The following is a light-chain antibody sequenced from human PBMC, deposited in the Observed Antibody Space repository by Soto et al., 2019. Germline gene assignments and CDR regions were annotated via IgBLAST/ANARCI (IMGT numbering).Light chain of an antibody. V-gene: IGKV1-5*03. CDR2: KAS. CDR3: QQYNTNSWT. Sequence: DIQMTQSPSTLSASVGDRVTITCRASQSISSWLAWYQHKPGKAPKLLIYKASTLEGGVTSRFSGSGSGTDFTLTISGLQPDDFATYYCQQYNTNSWTFGQGTKVEIK. J-gene: IGKJ1*01. CDR1: QSISSW.